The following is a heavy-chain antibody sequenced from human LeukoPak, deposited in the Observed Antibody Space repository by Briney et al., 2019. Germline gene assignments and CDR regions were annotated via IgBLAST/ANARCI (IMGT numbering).Heavy chain of an antibody. D-gene: IGHD4-17*01. Sequence: GGSLRLSCAASGFTFSSYGMHWVRQAPGKGLEWVAVISYDGSNKYYADSVKGRFTISRDNSKNTLYLQMNSLRAEDTAVYYCAKERGVYGDYVGGYFDYWGQGTLVTVSS. J-gene: IGHJ4*02. CDR3: AKERGVYGDYVGGYFDY. V-gene: IGHV3-30*18. CDR2: ISYDGSNK. CDR1: GFTFSSYG.